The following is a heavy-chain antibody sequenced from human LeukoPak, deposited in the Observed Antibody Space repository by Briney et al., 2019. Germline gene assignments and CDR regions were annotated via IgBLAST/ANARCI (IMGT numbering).Heavy chain of an antibody. V-gene: IGHV3-23*01. CDR1: GFTFSSYA. CDR2: IRGSGIST. Sequence: GGSLRLSCAASGFTFSSYAMSWVRQAPGKGLEWVSTIRGSGISTYSADSVKGRFTISRDNSKNTLFLQMNSLRAEDTAVYYCAKDPYSSGWYGAFDIWGQGTMVTVSS. J-gene: IGHJ3*02. CDR3: AKDPYSSGWYGAFDI. D-gene: IGHD6-19*01.